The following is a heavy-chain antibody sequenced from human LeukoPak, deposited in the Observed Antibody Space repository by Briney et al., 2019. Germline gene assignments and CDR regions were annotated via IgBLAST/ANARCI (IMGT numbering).Heavy chain of an antibody. D-gene: IGHD3-10*01. CDR2: QYNSGST. Sequence: SETLSLTCTVSGDSINSYYWSWIRQPPGKGLEWIGYQYNSGSTNYNPSLESRVTISVDTSKNQFSLKLSSVTAADTAVYYCVRDGSYWGQGTLVTVSS. V-gene: IGHV4-59*01. CDR1: GDSINSYY. CDR3: VRDGSY. J-gene: IGHJ4*02.